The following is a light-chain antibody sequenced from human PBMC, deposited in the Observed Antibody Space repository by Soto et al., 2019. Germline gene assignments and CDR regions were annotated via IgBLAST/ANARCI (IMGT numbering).Light chain of an antibody. CDR2: WAS. V-gene: IGKV4-1*01. CDR1: QSVLYTPNNKNY. CDR3: QESYTPLFT. J-gene: IGKJ3*01. Sequence: DIVMTQSPDSLAVSLGERATINCKSSQSVLYTPNNKNYLAWYQQKPGQPPKLLIYWASDRESGVPDRFSGSRSGTDFTLTISSLQAEDVAVYYCQESYTPLFTFGPGTKVDVK.